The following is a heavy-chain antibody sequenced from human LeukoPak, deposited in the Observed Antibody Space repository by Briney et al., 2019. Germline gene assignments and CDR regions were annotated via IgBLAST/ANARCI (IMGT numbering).Heavy chain of an antibody. Sequence: SETLSLTCAVSGGSISSGGYSWSWIRQPPGKGLEWIGYIYHSGSTYYNPSLKSRVTISVDRSKNQFSLKLSSVTAADTAVYYCTRDSTTFRFGYWGQGTLVTVSS. CDR2: IYHSGST. CDR1: GGSISSGGYS. V-gene: IGHV4-30-2*01. D-gene: IGHD4-11*01. CDR3: TRDSTTFRFGY. J-gene: IGHJ4*02.